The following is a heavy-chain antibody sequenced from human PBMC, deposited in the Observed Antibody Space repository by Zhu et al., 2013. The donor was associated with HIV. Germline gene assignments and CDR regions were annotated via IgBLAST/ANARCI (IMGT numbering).Heavy chain of an antibody. CDR2: IIPIFGTA. Sequence: QVQLVQSGAEVKKPGSSVKVSCKASGGTFSSYAISWVRQAPGQGLEWMGGIIPIFGTANYAQKFQGRVTITADESTSTAYMELSSLRSEDTAVYYCARVPSTVTSHPENPTLPNWFDPWGQGTLVTVSS. J-gene: IGHJ5*02. CDR1: GGTFSSYA. V-gene: IGHV1-69*01. CDR3: ARVPSTVTSHPENPTLPNWFDP. D-gene: IGHD4-17*01.